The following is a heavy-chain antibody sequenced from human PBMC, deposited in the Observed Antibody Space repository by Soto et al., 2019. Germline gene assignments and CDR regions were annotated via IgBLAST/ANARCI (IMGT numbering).Heavy chain of an antibody. CDR2: IKQDGSEK. Sequence: PGGSLRLSCAASGFTFNSYWMSWVRQAPGKGLEWVANIKQDGSEKFYVESVKGRFTISRDNAKNSLHLQMNSLRTEDTAVYYCARGDYYDGSGSFADAFDIWGLGTMVTVSS. CDR3: ARGDYYDGSGSFADAFDI. CDR1: GFTFNSYW. V-gene: IGHV3-7*05. D-gene: IGHD3-22*01. J-gene: IGHJ3*02.